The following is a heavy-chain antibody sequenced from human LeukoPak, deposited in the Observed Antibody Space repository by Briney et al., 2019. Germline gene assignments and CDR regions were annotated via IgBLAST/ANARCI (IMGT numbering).Heavy chain of an antibody. CDR2: IKQDGTEK. CDR3: ARGRSVGVISSFDY. CDR1: GFTFSSYW. D-gene: IGHD3-10*01. V-gene: IGHV3-7*05. J-gene: IGHJ4*02. Sequence: GGSLRLSCAASGFTFSSYWMSWVRQAPGEGLEWVANIKQDGTEKYYMDSVKGRFSISRDNAKNSLYLQMNALRAEDTAVYYCARGRSVGVISSFDYWGQGNLVTVSS.